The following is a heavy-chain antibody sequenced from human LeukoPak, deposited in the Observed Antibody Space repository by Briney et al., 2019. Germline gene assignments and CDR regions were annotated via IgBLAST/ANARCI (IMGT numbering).Heavy chain of an antibody. Sequence: SETLSLTCAVSGGSIRSYNWSWIRQAPGKDLEWIGNLYYSGTTNHNPSLKSRVTISGDTSKNQFSLNLSSVTAADTAVYYCARVKGVVARFDYWGRGTLVTVSS. CDR3: ARVKGVVARFDY. V-gene: IGHV4-59*01. CDR1: GGSIRSYN. D-gene: IGHD2-2*01. CDR2: LYYSGTT. J-gene: IGHJ4*02.